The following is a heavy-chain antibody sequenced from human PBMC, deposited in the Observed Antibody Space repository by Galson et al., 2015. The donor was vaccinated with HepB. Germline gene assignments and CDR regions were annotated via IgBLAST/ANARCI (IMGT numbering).Heavy chain of an antibody. CDR2: ISYDGSNK. D-gene: IGHD3-10*01. Sequence: SLRLSCAASGFTFSSYGMHWVRQAPGKGLEWVAVISYDGSNKYYADSVKGRFTISRDNSKNTLYLQMNSLRAEDTAVYYCAKVWARQALDYWGQGNLVTVSS. CDR1: GFTFSSYG. V-gene: IGHV3-30*18. CDR3: AKVWARQALDY. J-gene: IGHJ4*02.